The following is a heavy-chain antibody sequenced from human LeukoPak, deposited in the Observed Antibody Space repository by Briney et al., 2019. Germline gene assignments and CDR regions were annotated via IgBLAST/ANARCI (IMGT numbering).Heavy chain of an antibody. V-gene: IGHV3-7*01. CDR3: ARLNWNYADY. CDR1: GFTFTSFW. CDR2: IKEDASEK. Sequence: GGSLRLSCAASGFTFTSFWMTWVRQAPEKGLEWVANIKEDASEKDYVDSVKGRFTISRDNGKNSLYLQMNSLRGEDTAVYYCARLNWNYADYWGQGTLVTVSS. D-gene: IGHD3-3*01. J-gene: IGHJ4*02.